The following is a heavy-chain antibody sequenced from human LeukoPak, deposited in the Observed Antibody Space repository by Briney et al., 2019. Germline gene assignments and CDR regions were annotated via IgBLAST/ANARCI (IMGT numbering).Heavy chain of an antibody. J-gene: IGHJ4*02. CDR2: ISYDGSNK. D-gene: IGHD3-9*01. CDR3: ARRTVFKGTDY. Sequence: PGGSLRLSCAASGFTFSSYAMHWVRQAPGKGLEGVAVISYDGSNKYYADSVKGGFTISRDNSKTTLYLQMNSLRAEDTAVYYCARRTVFKGTDYWGQGTLVTVSS. V-gene: IGHV3-30*01. CDR1: GFTFSSYA.